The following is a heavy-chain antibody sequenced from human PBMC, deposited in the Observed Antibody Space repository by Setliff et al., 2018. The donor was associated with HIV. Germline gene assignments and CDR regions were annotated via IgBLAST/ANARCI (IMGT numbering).Heavy chain of an antibody. D-gene: IGHD3-3*01. Sequence: SSETLSLTCAVSGGSTNNYYLTWIRQPPGKGLEWIGSVSNGGDTNYNPSLKSRVSLSLDTSKTRFSLKLTSVTAADTAVYYCARATYTTLFGVLMGGGLQYWGPGTLVTVSS. CDR3: ARATYTTLFGVLMGGGLQY. J-gene: IGHJ4*02. CDR2: VSNGGDT. V-gene: IGHV4-59*01. CDR1: GGSTNNYY.